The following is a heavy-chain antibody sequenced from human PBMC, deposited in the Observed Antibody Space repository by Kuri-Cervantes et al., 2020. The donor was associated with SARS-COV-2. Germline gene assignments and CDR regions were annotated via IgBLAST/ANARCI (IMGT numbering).Heavy chain of an antibody. D-gene: IGHD6-13*01. V-gene: IGHV1-2*02. CDR3: ARDWPVAAADWEYYYYYYGMDV. CDR2: INPNSGGT. J-gene: IGHJ6*02. Sequence: ASVNVSCKASGYTFTGYYMHWVRQAPGQGLEWMGWINPNSGGTNYAQKFQGRVTMTRDTSISTAYMELSRLRSDDTAGYYCARDWPVAAADWEYYYYYYGMDVWGQGTTVTVSS. CDR1: GYTFTGYY.